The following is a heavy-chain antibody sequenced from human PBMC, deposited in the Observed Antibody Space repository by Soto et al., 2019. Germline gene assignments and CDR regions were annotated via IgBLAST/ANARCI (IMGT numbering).Heavy chain of an antibody. D-gene: IGHD6-13*01. CDR1: GSDISSGGYY. V-gene: IGHV4-39*01. J-gene: IGHJ5*02. CDR2: IYYVGST. CDR3: AGHPALPAAVAGFDP. Sequence: SETLSRTWTVSGSDISSGGYYCAWIRQPPGKGLEWIASIYYVGSTFYNSSLESRVTISVEMSKNLFSLKLTSVTATDTAVYFSAGHPALPAAVAGFDPWGQGTLVTLSS.